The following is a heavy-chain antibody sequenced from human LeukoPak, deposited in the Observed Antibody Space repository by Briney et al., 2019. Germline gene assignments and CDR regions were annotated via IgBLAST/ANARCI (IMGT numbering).Heavy chain of an antibody. CDR2: INHSGST. CDR3: ARDGRFLEWLSSRFDY. D-gene: IGHD3-3*01. V-gene: IGHV4-34*01. CDR1: GGSFSGYY. J-gene: IGHJ4*02. Sequence: SETLSLTCAVYGGSFSGYYWSWIRQPPGKGLEGIGEINHSGSTNSNPSLKSRVTISVDTSKNQFSLKLSSVTAADTAVYYCARDGRFLEWLSSRFDYWGQGTLVTVSS.